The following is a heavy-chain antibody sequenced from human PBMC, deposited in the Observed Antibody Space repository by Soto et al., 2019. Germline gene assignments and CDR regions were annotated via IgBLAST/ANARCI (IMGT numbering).Heavy chain of an antibody. CDR2: INPNSGGT. Sequence: XSVKVSCKASGYTFTCYYMHWVRQAPGQGLEWMGWINPNSGGTNYAQKFQGWVTMTRDTSISTAYMELSRLRSDDTAVYYCARAGAPVLRFLEWSRPSYYYGMDVWGQGTTVTVSS. J-gene: IGHJ6*02. CDR3: ARAGAPVLRFLEWSRPSYYYGMDV. V-gene: IGHV1-2*04. CDR1: GYTFTCYY. D-gene: IGHD3-3*01.